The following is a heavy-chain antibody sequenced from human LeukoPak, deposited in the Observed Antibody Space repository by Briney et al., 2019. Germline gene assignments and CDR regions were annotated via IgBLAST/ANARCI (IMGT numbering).Heavy chain of an antibody. D-gene: IGHD2-21*01. J-gene: IGHJ4*02. CDR3: ARIRCGHSGSVCYNH. CDR1: GVSINDYY. CDR2: ISHTEGT. V-gene: IGHV4-34*01. Sequence: SETLPLTCGVFGVSINDYYWSWIRQSPGKGLEWIGEISHTEGTRYNPSLESRVTMSVGTSENQLSLKLIFVTAADTAVYYCARIRCGHSGSVCYNHWGLGTLVTVSS.